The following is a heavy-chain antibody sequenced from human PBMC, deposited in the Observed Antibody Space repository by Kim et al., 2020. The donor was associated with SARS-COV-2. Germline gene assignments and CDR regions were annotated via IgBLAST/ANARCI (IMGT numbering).Heavy chain of an antibody. CDR1: GYSFTSYW. D-gene: IGHD3-10*01. CDR2: IDPSDSYT. V-gene: IGHV5-10-1*01. CDR3: ARHRGPEDRGSYYYYGMDV. J-gene: IGHJ6*02. Sequence: GESLKISCKGSGYSFTSYWISWVRQMPGKGLEWMGRIDPSDSYTNYSPSFQGHVTISADKSISTAYLQWSSLKASDTAMYYCARHRGPEDRGSYYYYGMDVWGQGTTVTVSS.